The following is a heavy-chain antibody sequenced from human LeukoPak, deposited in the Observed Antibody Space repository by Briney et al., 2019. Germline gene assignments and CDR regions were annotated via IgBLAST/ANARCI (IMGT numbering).Heavy chain of an antibody. D-gene: IGHD6-19*01. CDR3: ARVSNHSQWLVPDYYYGMDV. J-gene: IGHJ6*02. Sequence: QTGGSLRLSWVGSGFTFRSHAMSWVRQAPEKGLEFVSGIYENGGTTYYADSVKGRFSNSRDNSKNTLYLQMDSLRAEDTAVYYCARVSNHSQWLVPDYYYGMDVWGQGTTVTVSS. V-gene: IGHV3-23*01. CDR2: IYENGGTT. CDR1: GFTFRSHA.